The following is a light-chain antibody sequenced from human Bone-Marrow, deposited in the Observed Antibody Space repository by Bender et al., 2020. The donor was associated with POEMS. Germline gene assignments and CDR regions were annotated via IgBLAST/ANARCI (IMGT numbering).Light chain of an antibody. J-gene: IGLJ2*01. CDR1: SSDVGSYDL. CDR3: CSYAGRSTFAV. Sequence: QSALTQPASVSGSPGQSITISCTGASSDVGSYDLVSWYQQHPGKAPKLLISDVSERPSGVSSRFSGSKSGNTASLIISGLKSEDEGDYYCCSYAGRSTFAVFGGGTKLTV. CDR2: DVS. V-gene: IGLV2-23*02.